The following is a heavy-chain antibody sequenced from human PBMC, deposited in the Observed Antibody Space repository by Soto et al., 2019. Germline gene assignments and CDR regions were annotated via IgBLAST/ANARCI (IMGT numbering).Heavy chain of an antibody. J-gene: IGHJ6*03. CDR1: GFTFSSYW. V-gene: IGHV3-7*01. CDR3: ARDQYYDFWSGSVYYYYMDV. Sequence: GVSLRLSCAASGFTFSSYWMSWVRQAPGKGLEWVANIKQDGSEKYYVDSVKGRFTISRDNAKNSLYLQMNSLRAEDTAVYYCARDQYYDFWSGSVYYYYMDVWGKGTTVTVSS. D-gene: IGHD3-3*01. CDR2: IKQDGSEK.